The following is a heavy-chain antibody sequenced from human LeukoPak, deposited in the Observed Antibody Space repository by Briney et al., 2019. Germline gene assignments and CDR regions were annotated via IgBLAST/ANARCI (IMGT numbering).Heavy chain of an antibody. Sequence: GGSLRLSCAASGFTFSSYEMNWVRQAAGKGLEWVSYISTSGRTKYYADSVKGRFTISRDNAKNSLYLQMNSLRAEDTAVYHCAEFDSSGYYYDYWGQGTLVTASS. CDR3: AEFDSSGYYYDY. V-gene: IGHV3-48*03. CDR1: GFTFSSYE. J-gene: IGHJ4*02. CDR2: ISTSGRTK. D-gene: IGHD3-22*01.